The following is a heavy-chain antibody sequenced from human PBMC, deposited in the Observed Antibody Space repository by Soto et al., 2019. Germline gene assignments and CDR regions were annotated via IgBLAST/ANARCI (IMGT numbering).Heavy chain of an antibody. CDR2: MHYSGSP. J-gene: IGHJ4*02. D-gene: IGHD5-18*01. Sequence: PSETLSLTCTVSGGSISGYYWHWVRLPPGKGLEWLGYMHYSGSPNYNPSLKRRVTISLDTSRNQFSLKVKSVTAADTAMYFCARSRGYSDGFPFDFWGQGTLVTVSS. V-gene: IGHV4-59*01. CDR1: GGSISGYY. CDR3: ARSRGYSDGFPFDF.